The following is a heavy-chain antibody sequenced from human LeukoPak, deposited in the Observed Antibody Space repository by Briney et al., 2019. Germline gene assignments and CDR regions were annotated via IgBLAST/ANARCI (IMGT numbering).Heavy chain of an antibody. V-gene: IGHV3-30*18. CDR2: ISYDGSNK. Sequence: GGSLRLSCAASGFTFSSYGMHWVRQAPGKGLEWVAVISYDGSNKYYADSVKGRFTISRDNSKNTLYLQMNSLRAEDTAVYYCAKGVVPAAAAFYYYYYMDVWGKGTTVTVSS. J-gene: IGHJ6*03. CDR1: GFTFSSYG. D-gene: IGHD2-2*01. CDR3: AKGVVPAAAAFYYYYYMDV.